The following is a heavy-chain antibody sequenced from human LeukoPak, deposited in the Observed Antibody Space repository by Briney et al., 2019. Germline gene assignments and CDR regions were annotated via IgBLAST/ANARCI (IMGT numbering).Heavy chain of an antibody. CDR3: AREFCQGGSTTCYNMDY. V-gene: IGHV3-48*01. D-gene: IGHD2-2*02. Sequence: DSVKGRFTISRDNAKNSLYLQLNSLRAEDTGVYYCAREFCQGGSTTCYNMDYWGQGTLVTVSS. J-gene: IGHJ4*02.